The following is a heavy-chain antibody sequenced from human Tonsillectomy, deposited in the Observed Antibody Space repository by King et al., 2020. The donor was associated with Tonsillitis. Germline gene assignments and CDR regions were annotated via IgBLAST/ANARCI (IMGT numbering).Heavy chain of an antibody. D-gene: IGHD3-22*01. CDR2: ISVSGSTI. V-gene: IGHV3-48*03. CDR3: ARGGYSDSSGYYTS. Sequence: QLVQSGGGLVLPGGSLRLSCAASGFTFSSYEMNWVRQAPGKGLEWVSSISVSGSTIYYADSVKGRFTISRDNARNSLYLQMNSLRAEDTAVYYCARGGYSDSSGYYTSWGQGTLVIVSS. J-gene: IGHJ5*02. CDR1: GFTFSSYE.